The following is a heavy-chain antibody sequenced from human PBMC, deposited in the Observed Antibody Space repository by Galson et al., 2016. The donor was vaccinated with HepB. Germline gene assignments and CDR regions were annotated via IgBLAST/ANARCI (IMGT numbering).Heavy chain of an antibody. J-gene: IGHJ5*02. V-gene: IGHV3-23*01. CDR2: IGTDEYT. D-gene: IGHD3-16*01. CDR3: AILKLGTLFDP. Sequence: SLRLSCAVSGLTFSTCDMTWVRQAPGKGLEWASSIGTDEYTYYADSVKGRVTISRDNSKNTLYLQMNSLRAEDTAVYYCAILKLGTLFDPWGQGTLVTVSS. CDR1: GLTFSTCD.